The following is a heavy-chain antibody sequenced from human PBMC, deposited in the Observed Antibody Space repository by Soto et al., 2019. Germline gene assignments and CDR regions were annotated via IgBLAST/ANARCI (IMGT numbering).Heavy chain of an antibody. CDR3: ARDILFDY. V-gene: IGHV1-3*01. J-gene: IGHJ4*02. CDR1: GYTFTSYA. Sequence: ASVALSCEDSGYTFTSYAMHWVRQAPGQRLEWMGCINAGNGNTKYSQKFQGRVTITRDTSASTAYMELSSLRSEDTAVYYCARDILFDYWGQGTLVTVSS. CDR2: INAGNGNT. D-gene: IGHD2-15*01.